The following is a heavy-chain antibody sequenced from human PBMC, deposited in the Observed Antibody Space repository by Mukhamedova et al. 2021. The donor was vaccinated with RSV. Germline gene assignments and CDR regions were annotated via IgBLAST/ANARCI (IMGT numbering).Heavy chain of an antibody. CDR2: ISYDGSNK. CDR3: AKDTYYYDSSGYSPLDY. V-gene: IGHV3-30*18. Sequence: AVISYDGSNKYYVDSVKGRFTISRDNSKNTLYLQMNSLRAEDTAVYYCAKDTYYYDSSGYSPLDYWGQGTLVTVSS. D-gene: IGHD3-22*01. J-gene: IGHJ4*02.